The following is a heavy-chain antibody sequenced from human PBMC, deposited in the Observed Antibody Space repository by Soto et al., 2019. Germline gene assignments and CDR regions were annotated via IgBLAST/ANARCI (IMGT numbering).Heavy chain of an antibody. CDR2: ISGDSGSS. CDR3: AKDRTDYGGPDAFDI. CDR1: GFTFEAYS. D-gene: IGHD4-17*01. Sequence: SLRLSCAASGFTFEAYSLHWVRQLPGKGLEWVAGISGDSGSSGYADSVRGRFTVSRDNSKNTLYLQMNSLRAEDTAVYYCAKDRTDYGGPDAFDIWGQGTMVTVSS. V-gene: IGHV3-9*01. J-gene: IGHJ3*02.